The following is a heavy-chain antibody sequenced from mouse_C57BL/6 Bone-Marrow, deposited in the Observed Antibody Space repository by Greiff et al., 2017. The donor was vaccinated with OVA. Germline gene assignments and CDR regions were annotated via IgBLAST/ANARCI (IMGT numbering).Heavy chain of an antibody. CDR3: ARREPLRAWFAY. J-gene: IGHJ3*01. D-gene: IGHD6-1*01. CDR2: INPGSGGT. Sequence: QVQLQQSGAELVRPGTSVKVSCKASGYAFTNYLIEWVKQRPGQGLEWIGVINPGSGGTNYNEKFKGKATLTADKSSSTAYMQLSSLTSEDSAVYFCARREPLRAWFAYWGQGTLVTVSA. V-gene: IGHV1-54*01. CDR1: GYAFTNYL.